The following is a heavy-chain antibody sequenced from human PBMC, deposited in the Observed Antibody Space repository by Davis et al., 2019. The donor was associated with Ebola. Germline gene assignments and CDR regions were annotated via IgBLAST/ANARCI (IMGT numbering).Heavy chain of an antibody. D-gene: IGHD2-21*01. J-gene: IGHJ3*02. Sequence: MPSETLSLTCAVSGGSISSGGYSWSWIRQPPGKGLEWIGYIYHSGSTYYNPSLKSRVTISVDRSKNQFALHLNSVTPEDTAVYYCARGTRFSLWLLSSYSFDMWGRGTMVTVSS. CDR2: IYHSGST. CDR3: ARGTRFSLWLLSSYSFDM. CDR1: GGSISSGGYS. V-gene: IGHV4-30-2*01.